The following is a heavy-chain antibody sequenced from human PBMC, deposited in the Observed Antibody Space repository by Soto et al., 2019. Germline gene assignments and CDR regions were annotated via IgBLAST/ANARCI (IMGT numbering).Heavy chain of an antibody. D-gene: IGHD3-3*01. V-gene: IGHV3-9*01. CDR3: AKALYDFWSGYHPDYYYYYMDV. J-gene: IGHJ6*03. CDR2: ISWNSGSI. CDR1: GFTFDDYA. Sequence: PGGSLRLSCAASGFTFDDYAMHWVRQAPGKGLEWVSGISWNSGSIGYADSVKGRFTISRDNAKNSLYLQMNSLRAEDTALYYCAKALYDFWSGYHPDYYYYYMDVWGKGTTVTVSS.